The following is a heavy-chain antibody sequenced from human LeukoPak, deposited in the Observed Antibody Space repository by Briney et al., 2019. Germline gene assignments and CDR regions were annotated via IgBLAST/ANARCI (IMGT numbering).Heavy chain of an antibody. CDR3: AKEGYSSGWYGSYFDY. V-gene: IGHV3-9*01. Sequence: GGSLRLSCAASGFTFDDYATHWVRQAPGKGLEWVSGISWNSGSIGYADSVKGRFTISRDNAKNSLYLQMNSLRAEDTALYYCAKEGYSSGWYGSYFDYWGQGTLVTVSS. J-gene: IGHJ4*02. CDR1: GFTFDDYA. CDR2: ISWNSGSI. D-gene: IGHD6-19*01.